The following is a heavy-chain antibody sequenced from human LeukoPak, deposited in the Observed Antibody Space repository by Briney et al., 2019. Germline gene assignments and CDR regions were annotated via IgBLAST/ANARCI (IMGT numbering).Heavy chain of an antibody. V-gene: IGHV4-38-2*01. J-gene: IGHJ6*03. D-gene: IGHD2/OR15-2a*01. Sequence: PSETLSLTCAVSGYSISSGHYGGWIRQPPGKGLEGIGSGYHTGATFYNPSLGSRAIISLHMYKNQISLEVTSVTAADTAVYHCVRHSIAGYYYYLDVWGKGTTVTVSS. CDR1: GYSISSGHY. CDR2: GYHTGAT. CDR3: VRHSIAGYYYYLDV.